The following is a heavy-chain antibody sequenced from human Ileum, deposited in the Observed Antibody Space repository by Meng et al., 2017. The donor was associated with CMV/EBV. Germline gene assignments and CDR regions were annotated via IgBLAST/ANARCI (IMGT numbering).Heavy chain of an antibody. Sequence: CSVSGGSIDSSTNFCAWIRQPPGKGLEWIGSINYSGRTYYSPSLKSRVTISVDTSNNQFSLKLSSVTAADTAVYFCARQGGYNSDEDSWGQGTLVTVSS. D-gene: IGHD6-19*01. CDR1: GGSIDSSTNF. V-gene: IGHV4-39*07. CDR2: INYSGRT. CDR3: ARQGGYNSDEDS. J-gene: IGHJ5*02.